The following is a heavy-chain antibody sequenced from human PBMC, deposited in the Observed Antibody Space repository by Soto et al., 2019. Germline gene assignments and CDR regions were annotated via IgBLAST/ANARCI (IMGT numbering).Heavy chain of an antibody. J-gene: IGHJ6*02. V-gene: IGHV3-7*01. D-gene: IGHD2-2*01. Sequence: GGSLRLSCAASGFTFRNYWMSWVRQAPGKGLEWVANIKQDGTEKYYVDSVKGRFTISRDNAMNSLYLQMNSLRAEDTAVYYCARDQVRVGAQYGMDVWGQGTTVTVSS. CDR2: IKQDGTEK. CDR3: ARDQVRVGAQYGMDV. CDR1: GFTFRNYW.